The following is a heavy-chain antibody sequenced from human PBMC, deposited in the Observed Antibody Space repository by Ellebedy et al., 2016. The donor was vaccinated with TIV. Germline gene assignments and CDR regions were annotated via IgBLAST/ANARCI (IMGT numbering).Heavy chain of an antibody. CDR3: AIFPAFDY. D-gene: IGHD2-2*01. CDR1: GYTFTGYS. V-gene: IGHV1-18*01. Sequence: AASVKVSCKASGYTFTGYSIHWVRQTPGQGLEWMGWISAYNGNTNYAQKLQGRVTMTTDTSTSTAYMELRSLRSDDTAVYYCAIFPAFDYWGQGTLVTVSS. J-gene: IGHJ4*02. CDR2: ISAYNGNT.